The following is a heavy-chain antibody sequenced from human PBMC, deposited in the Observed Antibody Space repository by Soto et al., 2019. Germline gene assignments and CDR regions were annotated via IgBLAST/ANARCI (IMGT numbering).Heavy chain of an antibody. CDR2: IYYTGST. CDR3: ARITASPNSGYFDY. Sequence: QVQLQESGPGLVKPSETLSLTCTVSGGSITNYYWTWMRQPPGKGLEWIGYIYYTGSTKYDPSLKSSVNISLDTSKNQFSLNLNSVTAADTAVYYCARITASPNSGYFDYWGQGTLVTVSS. CDR1: GGSITNYY. J-gene: IGHJ4*02. D-gene: IGHD7-27*01. V-gene: IGHV4-59*01.